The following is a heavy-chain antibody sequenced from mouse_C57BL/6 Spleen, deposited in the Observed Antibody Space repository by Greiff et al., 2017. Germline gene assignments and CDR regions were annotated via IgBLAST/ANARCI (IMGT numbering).Heavy chain of an antibody. Sequence: VKLVESGAELARPGASVKMSCKASGYTFTSYTMHWVKQRPGQGLEWIGYINPSSGYTKYNQKFKDKATLTADKSSSTAYMQLSSLTSEDSAVYYCARSDSKGGYFDVWGTGTTVTVAS. CDR3: ARSDSKGGYFDV. CDR2: INPSSGYT. D-gene: IGHD2-5*01. V-gene: IGHV1-4*01. J-gene: IGHJ1*03. CDR1: GYTFTSYT.